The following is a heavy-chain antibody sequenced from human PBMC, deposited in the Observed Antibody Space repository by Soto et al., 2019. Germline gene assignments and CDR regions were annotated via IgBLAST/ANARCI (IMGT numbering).Heavy chain of an antibody. J-gene: IGHJ4*02. CDR3: AKDQSLDYSNYGCDY. CDR1: GFTFSSYA. Sequence: GGSLRLSCAASGFTFSSYAMSWVRQAPGKGLEWVSGISGSGGSTYYADSVKGRFTISRDNSKNTLYLQMNSLRAEDTAVYYCAKDQSLDYSNYGCDYWGQGTLVTVSS. D-gene: IGHD4-4*01. V-gene: IGHV3-23*01. CDR2: ISGSGGST.